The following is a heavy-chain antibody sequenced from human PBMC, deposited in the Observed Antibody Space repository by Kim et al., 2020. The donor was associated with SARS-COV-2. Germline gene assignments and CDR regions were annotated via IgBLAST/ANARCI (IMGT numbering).Heavy chain of an antibody. J-gene: IGHJ5*02. CDR3: ARRGIGSSSWYH. D-gene: IGHD6-13*01. Sequence: SETLSLTCTVSGGSISSSSYYWGWIRQPPGKGLEWIGSIYYSGSTYYNPSLKSRVTISVDTSKNQFSLKLSSVTAADTAVYYCARRGIGSSSWYHWGQGTLVTVSS. V-gene: IGHV4-39*01. CDR2: IYYSGST. CDR1: GGSISSSSYY.